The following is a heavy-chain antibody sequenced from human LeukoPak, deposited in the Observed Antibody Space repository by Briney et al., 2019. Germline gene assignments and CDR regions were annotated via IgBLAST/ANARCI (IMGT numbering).Heavy chain of an antibody. Sequence: ASVKVSCKVSGYTLTELSMHWVRQTPGKGLEWMGGFDPEYGETIYAQKFQGRVTMTEDTSTDTAYMELSSLRSEDTAVYYCATASWREGHGGAFDIWGQGTMVTVSS. J-gene: IGHJ3*02. CDR3: ATASWREGHGGAFDI. CDR1: GYTLTELS. D-gene: IGHD6-13*01. CDR2: FDPEYGET. V-gene: IGHV1-24*01.